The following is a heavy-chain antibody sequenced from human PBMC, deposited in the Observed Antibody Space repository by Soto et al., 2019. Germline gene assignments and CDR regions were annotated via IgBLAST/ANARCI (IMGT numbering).Heavy chain of an antibody. CDR1: GFTFSSYS. J-gene: IGHJ4*02. D-gene: IGHD2-2*01. Sequence: EVQLVESGGGLVKPGGSLRLSCAASGFTFSSYSMNWVRQAPGKGLEWVSSISSSSSDIYYADSLKGRFTISRDNPKNSLYLQMNSLRADDTAVYYCARDPSTLDSTPIDSNGYSSTTYRPAGYWGQGTLVTVSS. CDR3: ARDPSTLDSTPIDSNGYSSTTYRPAGY. CDR2: ISSSSSDI. V-gene: IGHV3-21*01.